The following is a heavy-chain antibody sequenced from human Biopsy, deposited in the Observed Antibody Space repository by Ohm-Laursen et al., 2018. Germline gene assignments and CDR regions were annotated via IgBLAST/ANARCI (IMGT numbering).Heavy chain of an antibody. J-gene: IGHJ2*01. Sequence: GSSVYVSCKASGGTFINYAISWVRQAPGQGLEWMGGIIPMFGTANYAQMFQGRVTITADESTSTAYMELSGLRSEDTAVYYCARANNDAGTYWYLDLWGRGTLVTVS. CDR1: GGTFINYA. D-gene: IGHD1-1*01. V-gene: IGHV1-69*01. CDR3: ARANNDAGTYWYLDL. CDR2: IIPMFGTA.